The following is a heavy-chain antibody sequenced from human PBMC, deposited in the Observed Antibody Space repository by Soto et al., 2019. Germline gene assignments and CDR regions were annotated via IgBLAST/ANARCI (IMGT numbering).Heavy chain of an antibody. J-gene: IGHJ6*02. Sequence: ASVKVSCKASGGTFSSYAISWVRQAPGQGLEWMGGIIPIFGTANYAQKFQGRVTITADESTSTAYMELSSLRSEDTAVYYCAPPIVGATTGYYYGMDVWGQGTTVTVSS. CDR1: GGTFSSYA. CDR2: IIPIFGTA. D-gene: IGHD1-26*01. CDR3: APPIVGATTGYYYGMDV. V-gene: IGHV1-69*13.